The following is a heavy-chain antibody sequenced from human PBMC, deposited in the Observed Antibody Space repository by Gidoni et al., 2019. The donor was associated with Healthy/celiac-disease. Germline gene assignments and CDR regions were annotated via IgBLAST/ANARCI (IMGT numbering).Heavy chain of an antibody. CDR2: IYPFDSDT. CDR3: ARHLAVAGSDY. J-gene: IGHJ4*02. CDR1: AYSFTNYW. V-gene: IGHV5-51*01. D-gene: IGHD6-19*01. Sequence: EVQLVQSGPEGIKPGESLRISCQASAYSFTNYWIGWVRQMPGKGLEWMGIIYPFDSDTRYSPSFQGQVTISADKSISTAYLQWSSLKASDTAMYYCARHLAVAGSDYWGQGTLVTVSS.